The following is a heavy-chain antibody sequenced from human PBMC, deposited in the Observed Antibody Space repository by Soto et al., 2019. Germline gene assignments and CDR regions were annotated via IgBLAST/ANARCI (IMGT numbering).Heavy chain of an antibody. CDR3: VTLALGKFDY. D-gene: IGHD1-26*01. Sequence: GSLRLSCAASGFTFSSYAMSWVRQAPGKGLEWVSAISGSGGSTYYADSVKGRFTISRDNSKNKLYLQMDSLRAEDTAVYYCVTLALGKFDYWGQGNLVTVSS. CDR1: GFTFSSYA. V-gene: IGHV3-23*01. J-gene: IGHJ4*02. CDR2: ISGSGGST.